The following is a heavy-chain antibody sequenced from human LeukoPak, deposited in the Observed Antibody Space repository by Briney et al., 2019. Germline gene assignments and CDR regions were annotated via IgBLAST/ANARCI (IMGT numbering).Heavy chain of an antibody. V-gene: IGHV3-23*01. CDR3: AKSTGYSSSSYFDY. Sequence: GGSLRLSCAASGSTFSSYAMSWVRQAPGKGLEWVSAISGSGGSTYYADSVKGRFTISRDNSKNTLYLQMNSLRAEDTAVYYCAKSTGYSSSSYFDYWGQGTLVTVSS. D-gene: IGHD6-13*01. J-gene: IGHJ4*02. CDR1: GSTFSSYA. CDR2: ISGSGGST.